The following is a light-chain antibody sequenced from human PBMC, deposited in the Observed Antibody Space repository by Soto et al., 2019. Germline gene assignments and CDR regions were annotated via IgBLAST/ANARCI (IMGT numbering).Light chain of an antibody. V-gene: IGKV1-6*01. Sequence: AIQMTQSPPSLSASVGDRVIITCRASQDIRVDVGWLQQRPGHAPNLLIYAASPLHTGVPSTFTGSGSCTDFTPTINDLQPEDVATYFCLQDYDFPYTFGEGTKLEI. CDR3: LQDYDFPYT. CDR1: QDIRVD. J-gene: IGKJ2*01. CDR2: AAS.